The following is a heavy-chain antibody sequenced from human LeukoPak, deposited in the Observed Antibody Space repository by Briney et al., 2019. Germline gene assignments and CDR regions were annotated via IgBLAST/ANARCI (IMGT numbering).Heavy chain of an antibody. CDR3: ARDRGPITMVRQRAFDI. J-gene: IGHJ3*02. CDR1: GFTFSSYW. V-gene: IGHV3-7*01. Sequence: GGSLRLSCAASGFTFSSYWMSWVRQAPGKGLEWVANINQDGSEKKYVDSVKGRFTISRDNAKNSLYLQMNSLRAEDTAVYYCARDRGPITMVRQRAFDIWGQGTMVTVSS. D-gene: IGHD3-10*01. CDR2: INQDGSEK.